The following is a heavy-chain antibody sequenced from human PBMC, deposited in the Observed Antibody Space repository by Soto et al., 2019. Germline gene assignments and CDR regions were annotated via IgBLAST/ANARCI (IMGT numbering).Heavy chain of an antibody. Sequence: SETLSLTCTVSGGSVSGRSYVWGWIRQPPXKGLEWIGSIYHSGSTYYNPSLKSRLTISVDTSKNQFSLKVNSVTAAATGVYYCARQPLRYSSSWYDGEFAYWGQGTLVTVSS. CDR1: GGSVSGRSYV. CDR3: ARQPLRYSSSWYDGEFAY. J-gene: IGHJ4*02. CDR2: IYHSGST. D-gene: IGHD6-13*01. V-gene: IGHV4-39*01.